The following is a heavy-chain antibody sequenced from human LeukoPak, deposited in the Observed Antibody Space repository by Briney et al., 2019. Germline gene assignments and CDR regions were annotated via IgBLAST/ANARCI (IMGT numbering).Heavy chain of an antibody. Sequence: PSETLSLTCGVSGFSISRGCYWGWIRQPPGKGLEWIGVIFPSGTTSGNPYYNPSLQSRVSISIDTSNNRFSLTLSSVTAADTAVYYCARLNGGPFDYWGQGTLVIVSS. D-gene: IGHD3-16*01. CDR3: ARLNGGPFDY. J-gene: IGHJ4*02. V-gene: IGHV4-38-2*01. CDR2: IFPSGTTSGNP. CDR1: GFSISRGCY.